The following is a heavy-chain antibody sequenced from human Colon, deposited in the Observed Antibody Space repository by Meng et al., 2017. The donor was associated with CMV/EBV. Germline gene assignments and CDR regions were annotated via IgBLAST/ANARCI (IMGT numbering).Heavy chain of an antibody. D-gene: IGHD1-1*01. Sequence: GESLKISCAASGFSFRTSHMHWVRQAPGKGLEWVAYIWFDETEKSSADSVRGRFTASRDNSKNTLYLQMSGLRADDTATYYCTTDGGAWNLVYWGQGTLVTVSS. J-gene: IGHJ4*02. CDR1: GFSFRTSH. CDR2: IWFDETEK. CDR3: TTDGGAWNLVY. V-gene: IGHV3-30*02.